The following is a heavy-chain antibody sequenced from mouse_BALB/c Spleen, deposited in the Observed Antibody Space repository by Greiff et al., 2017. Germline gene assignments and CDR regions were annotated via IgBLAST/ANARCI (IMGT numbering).Heavy chain of an antibody. CDR2: ISNGGGST. V-gene: IGHV5-12-2*01. Sequence: EVKLVESGGGLVQPGGSLKLSCAASGFTFSSYTMSWVRQTPEKRLEWVAYISNGGGSTYYPDTVKGRFTISRDNAKNTLYLQMSSLKSEDTAMYYCARQYDYDGQFAYWGQGTLVTVSA. CDR1: GFTFSSYT. J-gene: IGHJ3*01. D-gene: IGHD2-4*01. CDR3: ARQYDYDGQFAY.